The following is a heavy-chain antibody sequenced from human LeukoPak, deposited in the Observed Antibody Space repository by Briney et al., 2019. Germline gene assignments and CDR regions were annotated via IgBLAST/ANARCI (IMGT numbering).Heavy chain of an antibody. J-gene: IGHJ5*02. CDR1: GFTFSTYA. V-gene: IGHV3-23*01. CDR3: AKDSFALEPRNWFDP. Sequence: GSLRLSCAASGFTFSTYAMSWVRQAPGKGLEWVSAISGSGGTTYYADSVKGRFTISRDNSKNTLYLQINSLRAEDTAVYYCAKDSFALEPRNWFDPWGQGTLVTVSS. D-gene: IGHD1-1*01. CDR2: ISGSGGTT.